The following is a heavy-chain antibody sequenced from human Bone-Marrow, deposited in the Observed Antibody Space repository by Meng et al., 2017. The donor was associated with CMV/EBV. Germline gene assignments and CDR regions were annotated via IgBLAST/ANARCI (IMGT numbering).Heavy chain of an antibody. J-gene: IGHJ4*02. CDR3: ASSKGFWSGFEDYFDY. V-gene: IGHV3-48*04. D-gene: IGHD3-3*01. Sequence: GESLKISCAASGFTFSNAWMSWVRQAPGKGLEWVSYISSSSSTIYYADSVKGRFTISRDNAKNSLYLQMNSLRAEDTAVYYCASSKGFWSGFEDYFDYWGQGTLVTVSS. CDR1: GFTFSNAW. CDR2: ISSSSSTI.